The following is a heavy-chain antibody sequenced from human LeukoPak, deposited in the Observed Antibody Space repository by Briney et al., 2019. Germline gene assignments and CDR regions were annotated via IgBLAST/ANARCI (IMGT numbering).Heavy chain of an antibody. J-gene: IGHJ4*02. D-gene: IGHD3/OR15-3a*01. CDR3: ARDPHFLTGKEYYFDY. V-gene: IGHV6-1*01. CDR1: GDSVSSNSAA. CDR2: TYYRSKWYN. Sequence: SQTLSLTCAISGDSVSSNSAAWNWIRQSPSRGLEWLGRTYYRSKWYNDYAVSVKSRITINPDTSKNQFSLQLNSVTPEDTAVYYCARDPHFLTGKEYYFDYWGQGTLVTVSS.